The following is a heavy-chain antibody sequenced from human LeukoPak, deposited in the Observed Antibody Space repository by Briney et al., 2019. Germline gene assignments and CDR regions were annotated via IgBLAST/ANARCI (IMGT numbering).Heavy chain of an antibody. CDR1: GGSISSSSYY. V-gene: IGHV4-39*07. CDR3: ARAEIGDFWSGSPNNWFDP. D-gene: IGHD3-3*01. Sequence: SETLSLTCTVSGGSISSSSYYWGWIRQPPGKGLEWIGSIYYSGSTYYNPSLKSRVTISVDTSKNQFSLKLSSVTAADTAVYYCARAEIGDFWSGSPNNWFDPWGQGTLVTVSS. CDR2: IYYSGST. J-gene: IGHJ5*02.